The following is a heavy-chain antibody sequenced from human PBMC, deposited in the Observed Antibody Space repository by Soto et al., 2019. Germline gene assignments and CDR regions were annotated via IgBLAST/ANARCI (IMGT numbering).Heavy chain of an antibody. CDR3: ARHPSYGSENWFDP. CDR1: GGSISSGDYY. Sequence: PSETLSLTCTVSGGSISSGDYYWSWIRQPPGKGLEWIGYIYYSGSTYYNPSLKSRVTISVDTSKNQFSLKLSSVTAADTAVYYCARHPSYGSENWFDPWGQGTLVTVSS. V-gene: IGHV4-30-4*01. CDR2: IYYSGST. D-gene: IGHD3-10*01. J-gene: IGHJ5*02.